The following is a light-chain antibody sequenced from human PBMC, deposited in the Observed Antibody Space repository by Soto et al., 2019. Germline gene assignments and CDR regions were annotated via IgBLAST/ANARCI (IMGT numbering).Light chain of an antibody. V-gene: IGLV2-8*01. Sequence: QSALTQPPSASGSPGQSVTISCTGSSNDVGGYNYVSWYQQHPGKAPKLMIYEVNKRPSGVPDRFSGSKSGNTASLTVSGLQAEDGGDYYCCSYAGARTYVLFGGGTKLTVL. J-gene: IGLJ3*02. CDR3: CSYAGARTYVL. CDR1: SNDVGGYNY. CDR2: EVN.